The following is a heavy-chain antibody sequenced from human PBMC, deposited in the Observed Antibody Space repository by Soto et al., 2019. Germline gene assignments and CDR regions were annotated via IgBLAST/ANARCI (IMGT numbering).Heavy chain of an antibody. CDR1: GYMFSSYD. J-gene: IGHJ4*02. D-gene: IGHD2-21*02. Sequence: ASVKVSCKASGYMFSSYDIIWVRQATGQGLEWMGWMNPDSDKTDYAQKFQGRVTMTGNTSISTAYMELTALTYEDTAIYYCARPGARYCGGDCYSSHWGQGTLVTSPQ. CDR2: MNPDSDKT. V-gene: IGHV1-8*01. CDR3: ARPGARYCGGDCYSSH.